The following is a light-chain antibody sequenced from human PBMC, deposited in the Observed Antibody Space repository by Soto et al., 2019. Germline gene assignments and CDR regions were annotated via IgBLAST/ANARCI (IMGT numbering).Light chain of an antibody. CDR1: QSVSSY. J-gene: IGKJ5*01. V-gene: IGKV3-11*01. Sequence: EIVLTQSTATLSLSPGERATLSCRASQSVSSYLAWYQQKPGQAPRLLIYDASNRATGIPARFSGSWSGTDFTLTISSLEPEDFAVYYCQQRSNWPSITFGQGTRLEIK. CDR2: DAS. CDR3: QQRSNWPSIT.